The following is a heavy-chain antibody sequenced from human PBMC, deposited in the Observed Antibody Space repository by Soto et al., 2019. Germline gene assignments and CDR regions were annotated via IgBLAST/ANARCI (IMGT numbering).Heavy chain of an antibody. V-gene: IGHV3-53*01. Sequence: SGGSLRLSCVASGLTVSHNYMAWVRQAPEMGLEWVSILYTEGTTYYADSVKGRFTISRDSSKNTLFLQMDSLRAEGTAVYYCVRPRPSGENYGMDVWGQGTTVTVSS. CDR2: LYTEGTT. D-gene: IGHD3-16*01. CDR1: GLTVSHNY. CDR3: VRPRPSGENYGMDV. J-gene: IGHJ6*02.